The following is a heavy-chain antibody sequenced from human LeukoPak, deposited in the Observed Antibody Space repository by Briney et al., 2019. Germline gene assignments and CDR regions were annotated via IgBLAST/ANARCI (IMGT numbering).Heavy chain of an antibody. Sequence: SQTLSLTCTVSGGSISSGDYYWSWIRQPPGKGLEWIGYIYYSGSTYYNPSLKSRVTITVDTSKNQFSLKLSSVTAADTAVYYCARSYGSGSYYNGPIDYWGQGTLVTVSS. CDR1: GGSISSGDYY. CDR2: IYYSGST. CDR3: ARSYGSGSYYNGPIDY. V-gene: IGHV4-30-4*01. J-gene: IGHJ4*02. D-gene: IGHD3-10*01.